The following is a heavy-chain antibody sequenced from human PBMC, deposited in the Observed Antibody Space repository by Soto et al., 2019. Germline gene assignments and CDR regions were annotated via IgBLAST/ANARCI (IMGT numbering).Heavy chain of an antibody. CDR1: GDSVSSNSAA. CDR2: AYYRSQWYY. V-gene: IGHV6-1*01. D-gene: IGHD1-7*01. CDR3: TKQKGDSRNYNGMDV. Sequence: SQTLSLTCAISGDSVSSNSAAWNWIRQSPSRGLEWLGRAYYRSQWYYDSAVSVRSRITVIPDTSKNQFSLQLNSVTPEDTAVYYCTKQKGDSRNYNGMDVWGQGTTVPVS. J-gene: IGHJ6*02.